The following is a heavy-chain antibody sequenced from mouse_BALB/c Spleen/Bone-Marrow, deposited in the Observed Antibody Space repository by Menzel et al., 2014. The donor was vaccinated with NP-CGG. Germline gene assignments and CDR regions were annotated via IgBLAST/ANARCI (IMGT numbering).Heavy chain of an antibody. V-gene: IGHV14-3*02. CDR1: GFNIKDPY. Sequence: EVKLVESGAELVKPGASVKLSCTASGFNIKDPYMHWVKRRPEQGLEWIERIDPANGNTKYDPKFQGKATITADTSSNTADLQLSSLTSEDTAVYYCAPYYYGRWFTYWGQGTLVTVSA. D-gene: IGHD1-1*01. J-gene: IGHJ3*01. CDR3: APYYYGRWFTY. CDR2: IDPANGNT.